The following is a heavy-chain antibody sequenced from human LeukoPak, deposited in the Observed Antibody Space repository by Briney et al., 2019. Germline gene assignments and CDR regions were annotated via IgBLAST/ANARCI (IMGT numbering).Heavy chain of an antibody. Sequence: GGSLRLSCAASGFTFSGYGMHWVRQAPGKGLEWVAVIWYDGSNKYYADSVKGRFTISRDNSKNTLYLQMNSLRAEDTAVYYWARGAGRYFDWLGYWGQGTLVTVSS. CDR3: ARGAGRYFDWLGY. V-gene: IGHV3-33*01. CDR1: GFTFSGYG. J-gene: IGHJ4*02. D-gene: IGHD3-9*01. CDR2: IWYDGSNK.